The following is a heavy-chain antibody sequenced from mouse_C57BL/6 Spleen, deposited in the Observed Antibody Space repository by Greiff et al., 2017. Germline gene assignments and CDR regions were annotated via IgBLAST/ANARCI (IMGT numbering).Heavy chain of an antibody. V-gene: IGHV1-82*01. CDR3: ALNAYFDY. CDR1: GYAFSSSW. CDR2: IYPGDGDT. Sequence: QVQLQQSGPELVKPGASVKISCKASGYAFSSSWMNWVKQRPGQGLEWIGRIYPGDGDTNYNGKFKGKATLTADKSSSTAYMQLSSLTSEDSAVYSCALNAYFDYWGQGTTPTVSS. J-gene: IGHJ2*01.